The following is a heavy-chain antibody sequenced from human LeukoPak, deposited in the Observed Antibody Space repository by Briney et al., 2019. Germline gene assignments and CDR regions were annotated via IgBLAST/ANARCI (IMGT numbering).Heavy chain of an antibody. CDR2: IYWDDDK. V-gene: IGHV2-5*02. Sequence: SGPTLVNPTQTLTLTCTFSGFSLSTSGVGVGWIRQPPGKALEWLALIYWDDDKRYSPSLKSRLTITKDTSKNQVVLTLTNMDPVDTATYYCAHGLSGTAVVCPFDYWGQGTLVTVSS. CDR3: AHGLSGTAVVCPFDY. J-gene: IGHJ4*02. D-gene: IGHD6-19*01. CDR1: GFSLSTSGVG.